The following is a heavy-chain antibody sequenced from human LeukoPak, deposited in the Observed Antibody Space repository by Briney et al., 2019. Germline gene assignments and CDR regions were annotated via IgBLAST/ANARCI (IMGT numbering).Heavy chain of an antibody. CDR3: ARGLRFIQGPGYYYMDV. D-gene: IGHD3-16*02. J-gene: IGHJ6*03. V-gene: IGHV4-34*01. CDR2: INHSGNT. Sequence: PSETLSLTCAVYGGSFNAYYWTWIRQTPGKGLEGIGEINHSGNTNYNPSLESRVTISADTSKNQFSLNLGSVTAADTAIYYCARGLRFIQGPGYYYMDVWGKGTTVTVSS. CDR1: GGSFNAYY.